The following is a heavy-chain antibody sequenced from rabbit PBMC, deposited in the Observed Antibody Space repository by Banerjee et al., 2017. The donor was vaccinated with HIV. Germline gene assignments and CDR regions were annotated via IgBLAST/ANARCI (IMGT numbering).Heavy chain of an antibody. Sequence: QEQLEESGGDLVKPEGSLTLTCTASGFSFTNKYVMCWVRQAPGKGLEWIACIYAGSSGSTYYASWAKGRFTISKTSSTTVTLQMTSLTAADTATYFCARDSAGREDFNLWGPGTLVTVS. CDR2: IYAGSSGST. J-gene: IGHJ4*01. CDR1: GFSFTNKYV. D-gene: IGHD4-2*01. V-gene: IGHV1S45*01. CDR3: ARDSAGREDFNL.